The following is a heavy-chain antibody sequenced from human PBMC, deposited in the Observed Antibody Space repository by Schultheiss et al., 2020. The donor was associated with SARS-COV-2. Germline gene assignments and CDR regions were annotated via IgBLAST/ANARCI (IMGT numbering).Heavy chain of an antibody. Sequence: GGSLRLSCAASGFTFDDYAMHWVRQAPGKGLEWVSGISWNSGSIGYADSVKGRFTISRDNSKNTLYLQMNNLRAEDTAIYYCARVKSGYNRGVEYYYYGMDVWGQGTTVTVSS. CDR1: GFTFDDYA. J-gene: IGHJ6*02. V-gene: IGHV3-9*01. D-gene: IGHD5-24*01. CDR3: ARVKSGYNRGVEYYYYGMDV. CDR2: ISWNSGSI.